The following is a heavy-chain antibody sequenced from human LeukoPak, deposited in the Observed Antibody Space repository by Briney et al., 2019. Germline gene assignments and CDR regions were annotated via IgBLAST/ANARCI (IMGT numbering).Heavy chain of an antibody. CDR3: ARVAIFWSGYYSLTYYYYSMDV. J-gene: IGHJ6*02. D-gene: IGHD3-3*01. CDR2: MNPNSGNT. CDR1: GYTFTSYD. V-gene: IGHV1-8*01. Sequence: ASVKVSCKASGYTFTSYDINWVRQATGQGLEWMGWMNPNSGNTGYAQKFQGRVTMTRNTSISTAYMELSSLRSEDTAVYYCARVAIFWSGYYSLTYYYYSMDVWGQGTTVTVSS.